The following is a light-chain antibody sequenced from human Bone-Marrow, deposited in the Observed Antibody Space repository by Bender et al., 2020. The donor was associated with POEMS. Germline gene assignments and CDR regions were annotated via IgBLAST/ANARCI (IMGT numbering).Light chain of an antibody. CDR3: AGWEDSLNGWV. CDR1: SSNIGAHA. V-gene: IGLV1-44*01. Sequence: QSVLTQPPSASGTPGQRVTISCSGGSSNIGAHAVNWYQHLPGTAPKLLIYSSHRRPSGVPDRFSGSRSGTSASLAISGLQSEDEADYYCAGWEDSLNGWVFGGGTKLTVL. J-gene: IGLJ3*02. CDR2: SSH.